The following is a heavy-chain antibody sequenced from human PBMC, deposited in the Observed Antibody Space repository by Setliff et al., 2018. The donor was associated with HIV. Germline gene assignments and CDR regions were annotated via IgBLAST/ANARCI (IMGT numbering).Heavy chain of an antibody. Sequence: SETLSLTCTVSGGSISRGSYSWGWIRQPPGKGLEWIGSISYTGITNYNPSLKSRVTISVDPSQNQFSLKLTSVTAADTAVYYCARLRQWLAFFDSWGQGTLVTVSS. CDR3: ARLRQWLAFFDS. CDR2: ISYTGIT. CDR1: GGSISRGSYS. D-gene: IGHD6-19*01. J-gene: IGHJ4*02. V-gene: IGHV4-39*01.